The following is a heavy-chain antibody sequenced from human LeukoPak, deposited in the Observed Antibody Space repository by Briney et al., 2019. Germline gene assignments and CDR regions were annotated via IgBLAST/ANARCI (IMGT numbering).Heavy chain of an antibody. Sequence: GGSLRLSCAASGFTFSSYGMHWVRQAPGKGLEWVAFIRYDGSNKYYADSVKGRFTISRDNSKNTLSLQMNSLRAEDTAVYYCAKDRSAAAPYCFDYWGQGTLVTVSS. D-gene: IGHD6-13*01. CDR3: AKDRSAAAPYCFDY. CDR1: GFTFSSYG. CDR2: IRYDGSNK. J-gene: IGHJ4*02. V-gene: IGHV3-30*02.